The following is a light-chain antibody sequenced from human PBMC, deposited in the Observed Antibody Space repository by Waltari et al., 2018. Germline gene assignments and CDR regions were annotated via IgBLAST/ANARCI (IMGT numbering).Light chain of an antibody. V-gene: IGLV2-11*01. CDR1: SGDVGGYTF. CDR2: DVN. Sequence: QSALTPPRSVSGSPGQSVTISCPGTSGDVGGYTFVSWYQHHPGKAPKVLIYDVNERPSGVPDRFSGSKSGNTASLTISGLQPEDEADYYCCSYAGSYTLIFGGGTKLTVL. CDR3: CSYAGSYTLI. J-gene: IGLJ2*01.